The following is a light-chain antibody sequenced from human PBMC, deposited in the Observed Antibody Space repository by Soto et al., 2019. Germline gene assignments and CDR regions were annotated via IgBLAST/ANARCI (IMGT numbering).Light chain of an antibody. Sequence: SALTQPASVSGSPGQSITISCTGTSSDVGGYNYVSWYQHHPGKAPKLMIYDVSNRPSGVSNRFSGSKSGNTASLTISGLQPEDEAGYYCCSYTTSNTRQIVFGTGTKATVL. CDR1: SSDVGGYNY. J-gene: IGLJ1*01. V-gene: IGLV2-14*03. CDR3: CSYTTSNTRQIV. CDR2: DVS.